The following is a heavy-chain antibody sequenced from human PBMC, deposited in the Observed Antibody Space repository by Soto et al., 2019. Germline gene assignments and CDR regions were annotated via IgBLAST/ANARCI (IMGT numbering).Heavy chain of an antibody. CDR1: GFTFSSYA. Sequence: GSLRLSCAASGFTFSSYAMSWVRQAPGKGLEWVSAISGSGGSTYYADSVKGRFTISRDNSKNTLYLQMNSLRAEDTAVYYCAKAGVVPAANTPPIDYWGQGTLVTVSS. CDR3: AKAGVVPAANTPPIDY. D-gene: IGHD2-2*01. CDR2: ISGSGGST. V-gene: IGHV3-23*01. J-gene: IGHJ4*02.